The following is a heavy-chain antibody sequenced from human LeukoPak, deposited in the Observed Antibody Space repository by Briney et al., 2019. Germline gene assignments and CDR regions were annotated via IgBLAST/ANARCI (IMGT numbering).Heavy chain of an antibody. CDR1: GYTFTSYY. Sequence: ASVKVSCKASGYTFTSYYMHWVRQALGQGLEWMGIINPSGGSTSYAQKFQGRVTMTRDTSTSTVYMELSSLRSEDTAVYYCARDLSSLGGDLGYDYFDYWGQGTLVTVSS. CDR2: INPSGGST. J-gene: IGHJ4*02. D-gene: IGHD2-15*01. V-gene: IGHV1-46*01. CDR3: ARDLSSLGGDLGYDYFDY.